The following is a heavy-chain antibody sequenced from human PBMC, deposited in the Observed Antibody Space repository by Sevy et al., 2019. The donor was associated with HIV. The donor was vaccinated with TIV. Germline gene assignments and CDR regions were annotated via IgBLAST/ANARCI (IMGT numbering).Heavy chain of an antibody. J-gene: IGHJ6*02. CDR2: IYYSGST. CDR3: ARRGGLVDGGMDV. V-gene: IGHV4-61*01. D-gene: IGHD2-8*02. Sequence: SETLSLTCAVSGGSVGSGSYYWSWIRQPPGKGLECIGYIYYSGSTNYNPSLKSRVTISVDPSKNQFSLKLSSVTAADTAVYYCARRGGLVDGGMDVWGQGTTVTVSS. CDR1: GGSVGSGSYY.